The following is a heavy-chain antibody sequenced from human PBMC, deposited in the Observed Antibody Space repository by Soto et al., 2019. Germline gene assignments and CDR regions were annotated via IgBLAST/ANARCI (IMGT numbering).Heavy chain of an antibody. V-gene: IGHV3-9*01. CDR1: GFPFDDYG. J-gene: IGHJ6*02. Sequence: GGSLRLSCAASGFPFDDYGMNWVRKGPGKGLEWVSGITWNSATIGYAASVKGRFTISRDNAKNSLYLQMSSLTTEDTAVYYCAKDRWARDSIDVWGQGTTVTVSS. CDR2: ITWNSATI. CDR3: AKDRWARDSIDV.